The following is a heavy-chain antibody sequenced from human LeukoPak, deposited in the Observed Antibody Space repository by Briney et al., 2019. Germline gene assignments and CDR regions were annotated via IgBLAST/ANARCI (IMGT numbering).Heavy chain of an antibody. CDR3: ARAFYPGYYSYMAV. Sequence: SETLSLTCAVNGGSFSGYYWSWIRQPPGKGLEWIGEITQSGSINSNPSLKSRVTISVDTSKNQFSLKLSSVTAADTAVYYCARAFYPGYYSYMAVWGKGTTVTVSS. D-gene: IGHD3-3*02. CDR1: GGSFSGYY. J-gene: IGHJ6*03. CDR2: ITQSGSI. V-gene: IGHV4-34*01.